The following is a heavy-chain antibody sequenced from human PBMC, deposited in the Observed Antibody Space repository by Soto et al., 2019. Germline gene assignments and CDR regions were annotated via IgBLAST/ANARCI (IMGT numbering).Heavy chain of an antibody. J-gene: IGHJ6*03. CDR3: AREVRTLGYCSSTSCEQPPRYYMDV. D-gene: IGHD2-2*01. CDR1: GGSFSGYY. CDR2: INHSGST. V-gene: IGHV4-34*01. Sequence: SETLSLTCAVYGGSFSGYYWSWIRQPPGKGLEWIGEINHSGSTNYNPSLKSRVTISVDTSKNQFSLKLSSVTAADTAVYYCAREVRTLGYCSSTSCEQPPRYYMDVWGKGTTVTVSS.